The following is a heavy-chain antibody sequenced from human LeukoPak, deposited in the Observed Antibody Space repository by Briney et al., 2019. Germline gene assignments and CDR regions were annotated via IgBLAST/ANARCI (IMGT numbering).Heavy chain of an antibody. J-gene: IGHJ4*02. CDR1: GFTFSSYA. V-gene: IGHV3-30*09. CDR2: ISYDGSNK. Sequence: GRSLRLFCAASGFTFSSYAMHWVRQAPGKGLEWVAVISYDGSNKYYADSVKGRFAISRDNSKNTLYLQMNSLRAEDTAVYYCARDDYSSSWYYSYWGQGTLVTVSS. D-gene: IGHD6-13*01. CDR3: ARDDYSSSWYYSY.